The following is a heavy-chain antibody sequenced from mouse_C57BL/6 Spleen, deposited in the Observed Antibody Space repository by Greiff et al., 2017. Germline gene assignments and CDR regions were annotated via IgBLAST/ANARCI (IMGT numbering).Heavy chain of an antibody. CDR3: ASGDGSTGYAMDY. CDR1: GYKFTDYN. J-gene: IGHJ4*01. V-gene: IGHV1-18*01. D-gene: IGHD2-3*01. CDR2: INPNNGGT. Sequence: EVQLQQSGPELVKPGASVKIPCKASGYKFTDYNMDWVKQSHGKSLEWIGDINPNNGGTIYNQKFKGKATLTVDKSSSTAYMELRSLTSEDTAVYYCASGDGSTGYAMDYWGQGTSVTVSS.